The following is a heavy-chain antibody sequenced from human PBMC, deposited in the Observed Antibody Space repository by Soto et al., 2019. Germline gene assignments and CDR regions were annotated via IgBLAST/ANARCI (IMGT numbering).Heavy chain of an antibody. D-gene: IGHD1-26*01. Sequence: EASVKVSCKASGGTFSSYAISWVRQAPGQRLEWMGGIIPIFGTANYAQKFQGRVTITADESTSTAYMELSSLRSEDTAVYYCALVSWGWELEHYYYGMDVWGQGTTVTVSS. CDR3: ALVSWGWELEHYYYGMDV. CDR1: GGTFSSYA. CDR2: IIPIFGTA. J-gene: IGHJ6*02. V-gene: IGHV1-69*13.